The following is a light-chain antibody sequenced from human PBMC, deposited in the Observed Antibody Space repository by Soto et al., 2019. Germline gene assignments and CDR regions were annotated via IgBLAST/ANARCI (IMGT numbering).Light chain of an antibody. Sequence: DIQMTQSPSSLSASVGERVTITCRANEDISNYLNWYQQKPGRAPKLLIYDASTLETGVPSRFSGSGSGTHFTFTISSLQPEDIATYYCQQYDNLPSLTFGGGTKVEIK. V-gene: IGKV1-33*01. CDR3: QQYDNLPSLT. J-gene: IGKJ4*01. CDR2: DAS. CDR1: EDISNY.